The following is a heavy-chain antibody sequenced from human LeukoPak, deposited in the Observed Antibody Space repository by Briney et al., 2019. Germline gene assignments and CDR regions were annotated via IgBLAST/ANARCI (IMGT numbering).Heavy chain of an antibody. CDR2: VSHDGVT. V-gene: IGHV4-4*02. Sequence: PSETLSLTCAVSGGSISRGHWWSWVRQPPGKGLEWIGEVSHDGVTNYNPSLKSRVTISLDTSRNQFSLILSSVTAADTAVYYCARNGDYNLDYWGQGTLVTVSS. J-gene: IGHJ4*02. CDR3: ARNGDYNLDY. CDR1: GGSISRGHW. D-gene: IGHD4-17*01.